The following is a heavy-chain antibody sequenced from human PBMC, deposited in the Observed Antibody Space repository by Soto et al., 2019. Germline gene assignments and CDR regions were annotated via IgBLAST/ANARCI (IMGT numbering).Heavy chain of an antibody. Sequence: SETLSLTCTFSGDSIMSYYWTWIRQPPGKGLELIGYIYYSGSTRYNPSLKSRVTISVDMSKNQFSLKLSSVIAADTAVYYCARAYGGFDNGLDVWGQGTAVTVSS. V-gene: IGHV4-59*01. D-gene: IGHD5-12*01. CDR1: GDSIMSYY. CDR3: ARAYGGFDNGLDV. J-gene: IGHJ6*02. CDR2: IYYSGST.